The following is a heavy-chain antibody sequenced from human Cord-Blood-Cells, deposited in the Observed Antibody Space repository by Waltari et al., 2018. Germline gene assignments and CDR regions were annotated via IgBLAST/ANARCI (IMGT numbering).Heavy chain of an antibody. CDR1: GGSISSGGYY. D-gene: IGHD7-27*01. V-gene: IGHV4-31*03. Sequence: QVQLQESGPGLVKPSQTLSLTCTVSGGSISSGGYYWSWIRQHPGKGLEWIGYIYYSGSTYYNPSLKSRVTISVDTSKNQFSRKLSSVTAADTAVYYCARDTRANWDAFDIWGQGTMVTVSS. J-gene: IGHJ3*02. CDR3: ARDTRANWDAFDI. CDR2: IYYSGST.